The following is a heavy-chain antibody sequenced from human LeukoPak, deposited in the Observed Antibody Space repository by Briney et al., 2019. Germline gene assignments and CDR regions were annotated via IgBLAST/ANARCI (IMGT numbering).Heavy chain of an antibody. CDR1: GFTFNTYA. D-gene: IGHD4-17*01. J-gene: IGHJ4*02. V-gene: IGHV3-23*01. CDR3: ASYFHYGDYASLWY. CDR2: ISENGEST. Sequence: GGSLRLSCAASGFTFNTYAMSWVRQAPGKGLEWVSSISENGESTYYADSVKGRFTTSRDTSRNTLYLQMNSLRAEDTAVYYCASYFHYGDYASLWYWGQGTLVTVSS.